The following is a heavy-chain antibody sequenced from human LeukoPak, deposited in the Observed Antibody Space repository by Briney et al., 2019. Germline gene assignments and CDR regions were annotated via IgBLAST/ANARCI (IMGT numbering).Heavy chain of an antibody. D-gene: IGHD1-26*01. J-gene: IGHJ6*03. V-gene: IGHV4-34*01. Sequence: SETLSLTCAVYGGSFSGYYWSWIRQPPGKGLEWIGEINHSGSTNYNPSLKSRVTISVDTSKNQFSLKLSSVTAADTAVYYCARVASGSFRGYYYMDVWGKGTTVTVSS. CDR2: INHSGST. CDR3: ARVASGSFRGYYYMDV. CDR1: GGSFSGYY.